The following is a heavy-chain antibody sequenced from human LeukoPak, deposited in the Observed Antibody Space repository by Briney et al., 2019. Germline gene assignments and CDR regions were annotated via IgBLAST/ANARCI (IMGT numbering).Heavy chain of an antibody. V-gene: IGHV3-23*01. D-gene: IGHD6-13*01. CDR3: AKGLAAWGALETTAGVFDS. Sequence: GGSLRLSCVGSGFNFTNFALSWVRQAPRKGLEWVSEISGSGRKTNYKDSVKDRFIISRDNSKNMLYLQMNNLRVDDTAVYFCAKGLAAWGALETTAGVFDSWGPGTLVTVSS. CDR2: ISGSGRKT. J-gene: IGHJ5*01. CDR1: GFNFTNFA.